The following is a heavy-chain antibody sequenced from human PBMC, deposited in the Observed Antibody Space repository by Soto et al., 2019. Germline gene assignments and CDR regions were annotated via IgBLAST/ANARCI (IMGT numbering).Heavy chain of an antibody. CDR2: IFSNDEK. V-gene: IGHV2-26*01. CDR3: ARIRFVVVTAIRGYNWFDP. D-gene: IGHD2-21*02. J-gene: IGHJ5*02. Sequence: QVTLKESGPVLVKPTEILTLTCTVSGFSLSNARMGVSWIHQPPGKALEWLAHIFSNDEKSYSTSLKSRLTISKDTSTSQVVLTMTNMDPVDTATYYCARIRFVVVTAIRGYNWFDPWGQGTLVTVSS. CDR1: GFSLSNARMG.